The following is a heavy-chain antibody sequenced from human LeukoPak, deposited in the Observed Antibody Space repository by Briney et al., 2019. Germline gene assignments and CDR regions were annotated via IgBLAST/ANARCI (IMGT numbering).Heavy chain of an antibody. CDR1: GFTFSSYS. CDR3: AKAYDSSGYYDAPFDY. Sequence: GGSLRLSCAASGFTFSSYSMNWVRQAPGKGLEWVSSISSDSFYIYYADSVRGRFTISRDNAKKSLYLQMNSLRAEDTAVYYCAKAYDSSGYYDAPFDYWGQGTLVTVSS. J-gene: IGHJ4*02. D-gene: IGHD3-22*01. V-gene: IGHV3-21*01. CDR2: ISSDSFYI.